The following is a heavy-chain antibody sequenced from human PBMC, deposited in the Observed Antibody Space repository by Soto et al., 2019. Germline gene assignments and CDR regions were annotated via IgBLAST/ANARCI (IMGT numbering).Heavy chain of an antibody. Sequence: EVQLLESGGGLVQPGGSLRLSCAASGFTFSSYAMSWVRQAPGKGLEWVSAISGSGGSTYYADSVKGRFTISRDNSENTLYLQMNSLRAEDTAVYYCAKDRYSGYNVVVVIAFDYWGQGTLVTVSS. D-gene: IGHD3-22*01. V-gene: IGHV3-23*01. CDR2: ISGSGGST. CDR1: GFTFSSYA. J-gene: IGHJ4*02. CDR3: AKDRYSGYNVVVVIAFDY.